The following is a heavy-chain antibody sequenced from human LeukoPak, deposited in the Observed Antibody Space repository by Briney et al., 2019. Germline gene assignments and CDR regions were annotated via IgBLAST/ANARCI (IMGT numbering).Heavy chain of an antibody. V-gene: IGHV3-7*01. J-gene: IGHJ4*02. CDR2: IDQDGSVR. CDR3: ARDPGSSSFDL. Sequence: GESLRLSCSASGFSFSTYWMSWVRQTPETGLEFVANIDQDGSVRNYMDSLKGRSTISRDNAKKSMYLEINSLRADDTAVYYCARDPGSSSFDLWGRGALVTVSS. CDR1: GFSFSTYW. D-gene: IGHD6-13*01.